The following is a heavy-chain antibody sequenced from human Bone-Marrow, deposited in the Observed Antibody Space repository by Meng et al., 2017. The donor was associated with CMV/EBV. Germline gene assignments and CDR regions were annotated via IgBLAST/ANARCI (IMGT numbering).Heavy chain of an antibody. V-gene: IGHV1-2*02. J-gene: IGHJ4*02. Sequence: ASVKVSCKASGYTFTDHYFHWVRQAPGQGLEWMGWINPNSGGTNYAQKFQGRVTMTRDTSISTAYMELSRLRSDDTAVYYCARMVGATYYFDYWGQGTLVTVSS. CDR1: GYTFTDHY. CDR2: INPNSGGT. CDR3: ARMVGATYYFDY. D-gene: IGHD1-26*01.